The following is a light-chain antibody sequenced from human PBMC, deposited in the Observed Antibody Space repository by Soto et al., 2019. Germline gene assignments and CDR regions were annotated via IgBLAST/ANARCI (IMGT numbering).Light chain of an antibody. CDR2: RAS. CDR1: QSLSTD. CDR3: QQYSDWPWT. V-gene: IGKV3-15*01. J-gene: IGKJ1*01. Sequence: EIVMTQSPATLSVSPGESATLSRRASQSLSTDLAWYQERPGQAPRLLIYRASTRATGTPARFSGSGSGTEFTLTISSLQFEDFAVYWCQQYSDWPWTFGQGTKVEIK.